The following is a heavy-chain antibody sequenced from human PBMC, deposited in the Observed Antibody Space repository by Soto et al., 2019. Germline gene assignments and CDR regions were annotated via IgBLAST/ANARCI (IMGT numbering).Heavy chain of an antibody. D-gene: IGHD3-10*01. V-gene: IGHV4-34*01. CDR2: INHSGST. CDR1: GGSFSTYY. CDR3: ARGTLWWHSY. Sequence: SETLSLTCAVYGGSFSTYYWSWIRQPPGKGLEWIGEINHSGSTNYNPSLKSRVTISVDTSKNQFSLKLSTVTAADTAVYYCARGTLWWHSYWGQGTLVTVSS. J-gene: IGHJ4*02.